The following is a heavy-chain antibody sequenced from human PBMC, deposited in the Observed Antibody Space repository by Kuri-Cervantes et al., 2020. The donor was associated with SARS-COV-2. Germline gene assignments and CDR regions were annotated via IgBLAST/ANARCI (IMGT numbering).Heavy chain of an antibody. CDR3: ARMGEPYYMDV. V-gene: IGHV3-64*01. J-gene: IGHJ6*03. D-gene: IGHD3-16*01. Sequence: GGSLRLSCAASGFTFSSYAMHWVRQAPGKGLEYASAISSNGGSTYYANSVKGRFTISRDNSKNTLYLQMGSLRAEDMAVYYCARMGEPYYMDVWGKGTTVTVSS. CDR2: ISSNGGST. CDR1: GFTFSSYA.